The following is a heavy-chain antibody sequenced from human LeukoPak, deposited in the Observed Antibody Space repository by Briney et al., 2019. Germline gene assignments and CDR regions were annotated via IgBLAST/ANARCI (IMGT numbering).Heavy chain of an antibody. CDR3: AKSFPPGYYYDLYGMDV. CDR1: GFTFSSYG. CDR2: ISYDGSNK. J-gene: IGHJ6*02. D-gene: IGHD2/OR15-2a*01. V-gene: IGHV3-30*18. Sequence: PGGSLRLSCAASGFTFSSYGMHWVRQAPGKGLEWVAVISYDGSNKYYADSVKGRFTISRDNSKNTLYLQMNSLRAEDTAVYYCAKSFPPGYYYDLYGMDVWGQGTTVTVSS.